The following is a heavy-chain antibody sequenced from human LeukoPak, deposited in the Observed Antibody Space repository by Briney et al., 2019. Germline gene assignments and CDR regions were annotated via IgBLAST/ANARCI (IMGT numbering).Heavy chain of an antibody. V-gene: IGHV4-39*07. CDR2: INHSGST. CDR1: GGSISSGSYY. Sequence: SETLSLTCTVSGGSISSGSYYWSWIRQPPGKGLEWIGEINHSGSTNYNPSLKSRVTISVDTSKNQFSLKLSSVTAADTAVYYCARRNVRYYYGSGSYPYDYWGQGTLVTVSS. CDR3: ARRNVRYYYGSGSYPYDY. D-gene: IGHD3-10*01. J-gene: IGHJ4*02.